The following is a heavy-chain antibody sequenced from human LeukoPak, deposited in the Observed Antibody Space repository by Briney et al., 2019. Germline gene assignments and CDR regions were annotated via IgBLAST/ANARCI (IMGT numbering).Heavy chain of an antibody. CDR3: ATLTSHVEWLDY. V-gene: IGHV1-24*01. D-gene: IGHD3-3*01. CDR2: FDPEDGET. Sequence: GASVKVSCKVSGYTLTELSMHWVRQAPGKGLEWMGGFDPEDGETIYAQKFHGRVTMTEDTSTDTAYMELSSLRSEDTAVYYCATLTSHVEWLDYWGQGTLVTVSS. CDR1: GYTLTELS. J-gene: IGHJ4*02.